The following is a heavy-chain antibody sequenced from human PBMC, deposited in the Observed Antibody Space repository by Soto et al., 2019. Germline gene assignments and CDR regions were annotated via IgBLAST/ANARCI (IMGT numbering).Heavy chain of an antibody. J-gene: IGHJ5*02. V-gene: IGHV4-30-4*01. CDR3: ARETLAAAEVWFDP. Sequence: SETLSLTCTVSGGSISSGDYYWSWIRQPPGKGLEWIGYIYYSGSTYYNPSLKSRVTISVDTSKNQFSLKLSSVTAADTAVYYCARETLAAAEVWFDPWGQGTLVTVSS. D-gene: IGHD6-13*01. CDR2: IYYSGST. CDR1: GGSISSGDYY.